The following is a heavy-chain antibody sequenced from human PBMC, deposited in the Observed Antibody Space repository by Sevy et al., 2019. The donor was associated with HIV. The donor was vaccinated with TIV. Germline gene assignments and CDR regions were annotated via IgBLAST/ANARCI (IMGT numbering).Heavy chain of an antibody. D-gene: IGHD2-15*01. V-gene: IGHV3-72*01. CDR2: IRNRPNSYTT. CDR1: GFTFSDLY. J-gene: IGHJ6*03. CDR3: VRGPNCGVGGCQQISPYCLDV. Sequence: GGSLRLSCAASGFTFSDLYVDWVRQAPGKGLEWVGRIRNRPNSYTTEYAASVKGRFTISRDDSRNSVYLQMNSLKTQDSAVYYCVRGPNCGVGGCQQISPYCLDVWGKGATVTVSS.